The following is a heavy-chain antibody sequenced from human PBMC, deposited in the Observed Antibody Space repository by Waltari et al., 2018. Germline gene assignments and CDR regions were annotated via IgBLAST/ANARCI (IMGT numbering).Heavy chain of an antibody. V-gene: IGHV1-69*01. Sequence: QVQLFQSGAEVKKPGSSVKVSCKASGGTFSSYAISWVRQAPGQGLEWMGGIIPIFGIANYAQKFQVRVTITADESTSTAYMELSSLRSEDTAVYYCARGLIGYNSSPGDYYYYYGMDVWGQGTTVTVSS. CDR1: GGTFSSYA. CDR3: ARGLIGYNSSPGDYYYYYGMDV. CDR2: IIPIFGIA. D-gene: IGHD6-6*01. J-gene: IGHJ6*02.